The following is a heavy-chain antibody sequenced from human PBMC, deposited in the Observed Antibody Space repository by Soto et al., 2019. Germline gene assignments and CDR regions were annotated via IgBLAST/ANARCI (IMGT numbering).Heavy chain of an antibody. CDR1: GITFSSYA. CDR2: ISGGGGST. CDR3: AKDKARNYYYYGVDV. J-gene: IGHJ6*02. V-gene: IGHV3-23*01. Sequence: EVQVLESGGGLVQPGGSLRLSCAASGITFSSYAMSWVRQAPGKGLEWVSAISGGGGSTYYADSVQGRFTISRENSKNTLYLQMNSLRAEDTAVYYCAKDKARNYYYYGVDVWGQGTTVTVSS.